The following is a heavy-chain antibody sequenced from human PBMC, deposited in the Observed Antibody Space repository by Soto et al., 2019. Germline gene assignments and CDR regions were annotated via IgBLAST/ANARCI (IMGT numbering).Heavy chain of an antibody. CDR2: IYHSGST. Sequence: QVQLQESGPGLVKPSGTLSLTCAVSGDSISRSYWWSWGRHLPGKGLEWSGEIYHSGSTIYNPSLQSRVILSVDKSKNEFSLKMSSVTDADTAVYYCTSKFGQLLAAAFDIWGQGTMVTVSS. D-gene: IGHD3-10*01. J-gene: IGHJ3*02. V-gene: IGHV4-4*02. CDR1: GDSISRSYW. CDR3: TSKFGQLLAAAFDI.